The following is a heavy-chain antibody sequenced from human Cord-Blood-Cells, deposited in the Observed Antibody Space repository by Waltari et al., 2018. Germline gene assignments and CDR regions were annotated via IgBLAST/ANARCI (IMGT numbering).Heavy chain of an antibody. J-gene: IGHJ3*02. D-gene: IGHD6-6*01. CDR3: ARREDSEYSSPDAFDI. CDR1: GGSISSSNW. V-gene: IGHV4-4*02. CDR2: IYHSGSP. Sequence: QVQLQESGPGLVKPSGTLSLTCAVSGGSISSSNWWSWVRQPPGRGLEWMGEIYHSGSPNYTPCLKSRVTMSVDKSKNQFSLKLSSGTAADTAVYYCARREDSEYSSPDAFDIWGQGTMVTVSS.